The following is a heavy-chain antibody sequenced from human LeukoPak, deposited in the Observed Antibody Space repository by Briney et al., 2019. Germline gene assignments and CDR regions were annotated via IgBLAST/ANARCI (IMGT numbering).Heavy chain of an antibody. CDR1: GLTLGGHD. Sequence: GGSLRLSCTASGLTLGGHDMHWVRQTTGDGLEWVAAVSAGHHAFYAGSVKGRFTVSREDAKNSLYLQMSSLRAGDTTVYYCVREARGYHYTYFDYWGQGSLVTVSS. J-gene: IGHJ4*02. V-gene: IGHV3-13*01. CDR2: VSAGHHA. CDR3: VREARGYHYTYFDY. D-gene: IGHD5-18*01.